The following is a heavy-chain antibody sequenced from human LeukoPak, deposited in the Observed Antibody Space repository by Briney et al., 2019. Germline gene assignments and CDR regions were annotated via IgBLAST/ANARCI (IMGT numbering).Heavy chain of an antibody. D-gene: IGHD2-8*01. J-gene: IGHJ5*02. CDR1: GFTFSSYS. Sequence: GGSLRLSCAASGFTFSSYSMNWVRQARGEGREGVSYISSSSSTIYYADSVKGRFTISRDNAKNSLYLQMNSLRSEDTAVYYCARVGAGYYTNGVCYTGNWFDPWGQGTLVTVSS. CDR2: ISSSSSTI. CDR3: ARVGAGYYTNGVCYTGNWFDP. V-gene: IGHV3-48*01.